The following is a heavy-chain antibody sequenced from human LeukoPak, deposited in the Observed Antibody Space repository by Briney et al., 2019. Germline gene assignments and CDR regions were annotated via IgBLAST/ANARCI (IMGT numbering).Heavy chain of an antibody. V-gene: IGHV4-59*01. CDR1: GGSIFDYY. D-gene: IGHD5-24*01. Sequence: PSETLSLTCTVSGGSIFDYYWAWIRQPPGKGLEWIGYIYYSGRTHYKPSLDSRVTISVDMSKNQFSLKLSSVTAADTAVYYCAGGDGRINYYVDYWGQGSLVTVSS. CDR3: AGGDGRINYYVDY. CDR2: IYYSGRT. J-gene: IGHJ4*02.